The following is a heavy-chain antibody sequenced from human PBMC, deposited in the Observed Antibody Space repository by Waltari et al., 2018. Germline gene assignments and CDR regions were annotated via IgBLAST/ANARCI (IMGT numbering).Heavy chain of an antibody. V-gene: IGHV3-64*01. D-gene: IGHD3-22*01. Sequence: RQAEGKGLEYVSTRSGSGGGTNYANSVRGRFTVSRENPNTPQYRQMGSLRVEDIAVYCCVRGPLDSNGLRDYWAQRTLVTVSS. CDR3: VRGPLDSNGLRDY. J-gene: IGHJ4*02. CDR2: RSGSGGGT.